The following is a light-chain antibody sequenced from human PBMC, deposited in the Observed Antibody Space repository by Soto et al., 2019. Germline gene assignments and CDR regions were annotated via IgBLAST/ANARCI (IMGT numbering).Light chain of an antibody. CDR3: SSYTSPSTLGV. Sequence: QSALTQPASVSGSPGQSITISCTGTNSDIGGYNYVSWYQQHPGKAPKLMIYDVSNRPSGVSYRFSGSKSGNTASLTISGLQAEDEADYYCSSYTSPSTLGVFGGGTKVTVL. CDR1: NSDIGGYNY. V-gene: IGLV2-14*03. J-gene: IGLJ2*01. CDR2: DVS.